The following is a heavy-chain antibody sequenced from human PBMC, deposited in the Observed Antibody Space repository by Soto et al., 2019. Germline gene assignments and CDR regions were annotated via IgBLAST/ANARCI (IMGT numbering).Heavy chain of an antibody. CDR1: GGSISSGDYY. CDR3: ARYGYYDSSGYAQAFDI. D-gene: IGHD3-22*01. J-gene: IGHJ3*02. Sequence: SETLSLTCTVSGGSISSGDYYWSWIRQPPGKGLEWIGYVYYSGSTYYNPSLKSRVTISVDTSKNQFSLKLSSVTAADTAVYYCARYGYYDSSGYAQAFDIWGQGTMVTVSS. V-gene: IGHV4-30-4*01. CDR2: VYYSGST.